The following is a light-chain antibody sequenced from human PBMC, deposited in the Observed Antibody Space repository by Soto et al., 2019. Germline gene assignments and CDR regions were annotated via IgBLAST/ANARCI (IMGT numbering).Light chain of an antibody. Sequence: QAVVAQPPSASGTPGQRVTISCSGSSSNIGNNPVNWYQQLPGTAPKLLIYTNDQRPSGVPDRFSGSKSGTSGSLAISGLQSEDEADYYCAAWDGRLNGLLFGGGTKLTVL. J-gene: IGLJ2*01. CDR1: SSNIGNNP. CDR2: TND. CDR3: AAWDGRLNGLL. V-gene: IGLV1-44*01.